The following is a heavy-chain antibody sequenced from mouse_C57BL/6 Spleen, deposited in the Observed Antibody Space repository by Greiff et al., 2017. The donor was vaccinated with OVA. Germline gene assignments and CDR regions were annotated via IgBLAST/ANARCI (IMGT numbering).Heavy chain of an antibody. V-gene: IGHV5-4*01. J-gene: IGHJ2*01. CDR1: GFTFSSYA. CDR2: ISDGGSYT. CDR3: ARDRGVYSNYVDY. Sequence: DVKLVESGGGLVKPGGSLKLSCAASGFTFSSYAMSWVRQTPEKRLEWVATISDGGSYTYYPDNVKGRFTISRDNAKNNLYLQMSHLKSEDTAMYYCARDRGVYSNYVDYWGQGTTLTVSS. D-gene: IGHD2-5*01.